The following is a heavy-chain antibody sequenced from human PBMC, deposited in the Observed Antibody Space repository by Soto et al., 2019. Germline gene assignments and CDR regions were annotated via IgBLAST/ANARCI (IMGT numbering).Heavy chain of an antibody. Sequence: PSETLSLTCTVSGDSISGNYWGWIRQPPGKRLQWIGYMYYTGSTNYNPSLKSRVTISVDTSKNQFSLKLSSVTAADTAVYYCARVKIQLWPHYYYYGMDVWGQGTTVTVSS. J-gene: IGHJ6*02. CDR3: ARVKIQLWPHYYYYGMDV. D-gene: IGHD5-18*01. CDR2: MYYTGST. V-gene: IGHV4-59*01. CDR1: GDSISGNY.